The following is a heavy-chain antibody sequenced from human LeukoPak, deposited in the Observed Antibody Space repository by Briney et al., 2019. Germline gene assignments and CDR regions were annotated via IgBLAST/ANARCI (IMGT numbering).Heavy chain of an antibody. CDR1: GGTFSSYA. CDR2: IIPIFGTA. D-gene: IGHD3-22*01. J-gene: IGHJ4*02. CDR3: ARGPHERSGYPDD. V-gene: IGHV1-69*05. Sequence: SVKVSCKASGGTFSSYAISWVRQAPGQGLEWMGGIIPIFGTANYAQKFQGRVTMTTDTSTSTAYMELRSLRSDDTAVYYCARGPHERSGYPDDWGQGTLVTVSS.